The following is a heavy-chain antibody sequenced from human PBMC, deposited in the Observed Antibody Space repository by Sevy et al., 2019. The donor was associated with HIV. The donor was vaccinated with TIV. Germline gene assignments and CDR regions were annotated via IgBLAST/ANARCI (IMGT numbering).Heavy chain of an antibody. CDR1: GFTFSSYS. J-gene: IGHJ3*02. CDR3: AIYYRGGPWAFDI. Sequence: GGSLRLSCAASGFTFSSYSMNWVRQAPGKGLEWVSSISSSSSYIYYADSVKGRFTISRDNAKNSLYLQMNSLKDEDTAVYYCAIYYRGGPWAFDIWGQGTMVTVSS. D-gene: IGHD1-26*01. CDR2: ISSSSSYI. V-gene: IGHV3-21*01.